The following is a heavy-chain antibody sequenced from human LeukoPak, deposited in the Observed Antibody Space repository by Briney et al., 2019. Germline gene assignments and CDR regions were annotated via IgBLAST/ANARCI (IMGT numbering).Heavy chain of an antibody. J-gene: IGHJ4*02. V-gene: IGHV3-30*02. Sequence: PGGSLRLSCAASGFTFSSYGMHWVRQAPGKGLEWVAFIRYDGSNKYYADSVKGRFTISRDNSKNTLYLQMNSLRAEDTAVYYCAKAPHAGINPPGYFDYWGQGTLVTVSP. D-gene: IGHD2-21*01. CDR1: GFTFSSYG. CDR2: IRYDGSNK. CDR3: AKAPHAGINPPGYFDY.